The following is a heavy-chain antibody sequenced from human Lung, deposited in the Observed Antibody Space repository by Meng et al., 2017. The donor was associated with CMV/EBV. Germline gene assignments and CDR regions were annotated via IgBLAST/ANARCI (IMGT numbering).Heavy chain of an antibody. J-gene: IGHJ5*02. CDR1: GFTFSSYS. D-gene: IGHD6-13*01. V-gene: IGHV3-21*01. Sequence: EVQLVESGGGLVTPGGSLRLSCSASGFTFSSYSMNWVRQAPGKGLEWVSSISSSSSYIYYADSVKGRFTISRDNAKNSLYLQMNSLRAEDTAVYYCAREAAAALNWFDPWGQGTLVTVSS. CDR3: AREAAAALNWFDP. CDR2: ISSSSSYI.